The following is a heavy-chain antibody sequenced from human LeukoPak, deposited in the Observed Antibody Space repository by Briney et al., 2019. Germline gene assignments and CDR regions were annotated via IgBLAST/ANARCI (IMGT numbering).Heavy chain of an antibody. D-gene: IGHD6-19*01. Sequence: GGSLRLSCAASGFTFTSYEMNWVRQAPGKGLEWVSYINSDGTTIYYADSVKGRFTISRDYAKNSLYLQMNSLRAEDTAIYYCARKRAVAGAGFDYWGQGTLVTVSS. CDR1: GFTFTSYE. CDR2: INSDGTTI. J-gene: IGHJ4*02. V-gene: IGHV3-48*03. CDR3: ARKRAVAGAGFDY.